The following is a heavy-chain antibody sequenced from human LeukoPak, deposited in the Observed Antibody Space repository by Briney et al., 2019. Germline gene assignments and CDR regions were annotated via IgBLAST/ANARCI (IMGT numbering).Heavy chain of an antibody. D-gene: IGHD1-14*01. Sequence: SETLSLTCAVYGGSFSGYYWSWIRQPPGKGLEWIGEINHSGSTNYNPSLKSRVTISVDTSKNQFSLKLSSVTAADTAVYYCALNRHRAFDIWGQGTMVTVSS. J-gene: IGHJ3*02. CDR2: INHSGST. CDR3: ALNRHRAFDI. CDR1: GGSFSGYY. V-gene: IGHV4-34*01.